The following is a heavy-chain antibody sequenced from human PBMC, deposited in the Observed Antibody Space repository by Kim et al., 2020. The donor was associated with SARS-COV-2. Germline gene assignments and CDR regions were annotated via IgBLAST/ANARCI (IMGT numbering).Heavy chain of an antibody. J-gene: IGHJ4*02. V-gene: IGHV3-30*02. CDR3: AKGGGGDWAYFDY. Sequence: YSADSVKGRFTISRDNPKNTLYLHMNSLRAEDTAVYYCAKGGGGDWAYFDYWGQGTLVTVSS. D-gene: IGHD2-21*02.